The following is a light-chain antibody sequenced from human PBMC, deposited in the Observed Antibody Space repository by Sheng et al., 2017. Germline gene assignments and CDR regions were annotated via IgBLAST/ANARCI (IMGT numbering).Light chain of an antibody. CDR3: QQRSNWPST. V-gene: IGKV3D-20*02. CDR1: QSLTNNY. CDR2: DAS. Sequence: EIVLTQSPGTLSLSPGERATLSCRASQSLTNNYLAWYQQKPGQAPRLLIHDASSRATGIPDRFSGSGSGTDFTLTISSLEPDDFAVYYCQQRSNWPSTFGQGTKVTVK. J-gene: IGKJ1*01.